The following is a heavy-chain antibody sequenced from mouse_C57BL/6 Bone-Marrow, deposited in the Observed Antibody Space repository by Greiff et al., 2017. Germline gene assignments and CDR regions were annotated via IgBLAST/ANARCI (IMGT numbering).Heavy chain of an antibody. CDR3: ARSGTAQTKAWFAY. Sequence: VQLQQSGPELVKPGASVKISCKASGYAFSSSWMNWVKQRPGKGLEWIGRIYPGDGDTNYNGKFKGKATLTADKSSSTAYMQLSSLTSEDSAVYFCARSGTAQTKAWFAYWGQGTLVTVSA. CDR2: IYPGDGDT. V-gene: IGHV1-82*01. J-gene: IGHJ3*01. D-gene: IGHD3-2*02. CDR1: GYAFSSSW.